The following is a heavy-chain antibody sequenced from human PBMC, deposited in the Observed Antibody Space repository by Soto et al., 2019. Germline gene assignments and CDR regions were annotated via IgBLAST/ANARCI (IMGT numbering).Heavy chain of an antibody. CDR1: GGHVRDYY. CDR3: ARDPYTAGPTGWFDP. D-gene: IGHD5-18*01. J-gene: IGHJ5*02. Sequence: GAETLSCAASGGHVRDYYMSCIHQAPGKGLEWVSYISSSGSTIYYADSVKGRFTISRDNAKNSLYLQMNSLRAEDTAVYYCARDPYTAGPTGWFDPWGQGTLVSV. V-gene: IGHV3-11*01. CDR2: ISSSGSTI.